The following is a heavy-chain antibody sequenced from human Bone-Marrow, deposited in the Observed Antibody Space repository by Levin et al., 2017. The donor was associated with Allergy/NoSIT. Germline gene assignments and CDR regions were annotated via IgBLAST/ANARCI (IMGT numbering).Heavy chain of an antibody. Sequence: SVKVSCKASGGTFSSYAISWVRQAPGQGLEWMGGIIPIFGTANYAQKFQGRVTITADESTSTAYMELSSLRSEDTAVYYCARSYDFWSGNFDYWGQGTLVTVSS. D-gene: IGHD3-3*01. V-gene: IGHV1-69*13. J-gene: IGHJ4*02. CDR2: IIPIFGTA. CDR3: ARSYDFWSGNFDY. CDR1: GGTFSSYA.